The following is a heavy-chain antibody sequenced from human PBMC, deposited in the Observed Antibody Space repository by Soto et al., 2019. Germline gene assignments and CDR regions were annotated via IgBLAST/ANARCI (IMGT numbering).Heavy chain of an antibody. CDR2: IYYSGST. D-gene: IGHD3-9*01. CDR3: ARVNYDILTGSYYGMDV. Sequence: QVQLHESGPGLVKPSQTLSLTCTVSGGSISSGDYYWSWIRQPPGKGLEWIGYIYYSGSTYYNPSLKSRVTISVDTSKNQFSLKLSSVTAADTPVYYCARVNYDILTGSYYGMDVWGQGTTVTVSS. V-gene: IGHV4-30-4*01. CDR1: GGSISSGDYY. J-gene: IGHJ6*02.